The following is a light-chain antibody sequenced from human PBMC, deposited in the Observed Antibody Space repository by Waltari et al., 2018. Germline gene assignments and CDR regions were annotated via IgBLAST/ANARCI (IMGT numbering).Light chain of an antibody. J-gene: IGLJ3*02. CDR3: CSYAGSYFWV. CDR1: SSDVGGYNY. CDR2: DVS. V-gene: IGLV2-11*01. Sequence: QSALTQPRSVSGSPGQSVTISCTGTSSDVGGYNYVSWYQQHPGKAPQLMIYDVSKRPSGVPDRFSGSKSGNTASLTISGLQAEDEADYYGCSYAGSYFWVFGGGTKLTVL.